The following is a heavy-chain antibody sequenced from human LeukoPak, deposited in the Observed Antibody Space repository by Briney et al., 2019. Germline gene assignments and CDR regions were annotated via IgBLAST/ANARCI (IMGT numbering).Heavy chain of an antibody. CDR3: ARGGPFSSFDY. Sequence: GGSLRLPCAASGFIFSSYAMHWLRQATGKGREWVAVISYDGSNKYYADSVKGRFTISRDNSKNTLYLQMNSLRAEDTAVYYCARGGPFSSFDYWGQGTLVTVSS. J-gene: IGHJ4*02. V-gene: IGHV3-30*04. CDR1: GFIFSSYA. CDR2: ISYDGSNK. D-gene: IGHD2/OR15-2a*01.